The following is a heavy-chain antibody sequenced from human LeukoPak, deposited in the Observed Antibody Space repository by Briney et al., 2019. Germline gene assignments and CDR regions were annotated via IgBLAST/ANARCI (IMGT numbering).Heavy chain of an antibody. V-gene: IGHV3-66*01. Sequence: PGGSLRLSCAASGFTVSSNYMSWVRQATGKGLEWVSVIYSGGSTYYADSVKGRFTISRDNSKNTLYLQMNSLRAEDTAVYYCARGQIDRTLYYYDSSGYYFDYWGQETLVTVSS. CDR1: GFTVSSNY. CDR2: IYSGGST. J-gene: IGHJ4*02. CDR3: ARGQIDRTLYYYDSSGYYFDY. D-gene: IGHD3-22*01.